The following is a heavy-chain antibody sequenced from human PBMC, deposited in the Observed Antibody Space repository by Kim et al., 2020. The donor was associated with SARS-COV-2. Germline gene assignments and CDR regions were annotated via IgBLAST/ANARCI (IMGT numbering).Heavy chain of an antibody. CDR2: VSASGDST. V-gene: IGHV3-23*01. CDR3: ARVGGGAYRAWKYSSSWYNFDY. CDR1: GFTFNSYA. D-gene: IGHD6-13*01. Sequence: GGSLRLSCAASGFTFNSYAMSWVRQAPGTGLEWVSAVSASGDSTYYADSVKGRFTISRDNSKNTLYVQMNSLRAEDTAVYYCARVGGGAYRAWKYSSSWYNFDYWGQGTLVTVSS. J-gene: IGHJ4*02.